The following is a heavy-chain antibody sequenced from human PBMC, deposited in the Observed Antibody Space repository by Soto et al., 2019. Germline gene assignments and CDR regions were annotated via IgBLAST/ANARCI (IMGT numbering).Heavy chain of an antibody. D-gene: IGHD5-18*01. V-gene: IGHV4-31*03. CDR2: IYYSGST. J-gene: IGHJ4*02. Sequence: QVQLQESGPGLVKPSQTLSLTCTVSGGSISSGGYYWSWIRQHPGKGLEWIGYIYYSGSTYYNPSLKSRVTISVDTSKNQFPLKLSSVTAADTAVYYCARGNRRRNTAIDYWGQGTLVTVSS. CDR1: GGSISSGGYY. CDR3: ARGNRRRNTAIDY.